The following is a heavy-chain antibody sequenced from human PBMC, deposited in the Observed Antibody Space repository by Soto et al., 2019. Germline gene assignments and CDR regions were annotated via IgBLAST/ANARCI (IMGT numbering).Heavy chain of an antibody. V-gene: IGHV4-31*03. D-gene: IGHD1-26*01. Sequence: PSETLSLTCTVSGASVNRGGYYWSWLRQLPGEGLEWLGYIYFTGSTYYSPSLESRVTISLDTSQNQFSLRLTSVTAADTAVYHCASGNAWEVLLAFWGQGTLVTVSS. CDR2: IYFTGST. CDR3: ASGNAWEVLLAF. CDR1: GASVNRGGYY. J-gene: IGHJ4*02.